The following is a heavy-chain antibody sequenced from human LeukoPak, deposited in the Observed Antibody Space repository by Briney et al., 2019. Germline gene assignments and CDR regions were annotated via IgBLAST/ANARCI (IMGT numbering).Heavy chain of an antibody. Sequence: SETLSLTCTVSGGYTSTYYWSWIRQPAGKGLEWIGHASGSTNYNPSLKSRVTMSVDTSKNQFYLQLSSVTAADTAVYYCARDCVGSSCFDYWGQGTLVTVSS. CDR1: GGYTSTYY. CDR3: ARDCVGSSCFDY. V-gene: IGHV4-4*07. D-gene: IGHD2-2*01. J-gene: IGHJ4*02. CDR2: ASGST.